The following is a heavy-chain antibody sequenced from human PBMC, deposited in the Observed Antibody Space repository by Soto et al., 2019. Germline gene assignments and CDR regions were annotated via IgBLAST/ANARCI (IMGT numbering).Heavy chain of an antibody. J-gene: IGHJ4*02. D-gene: IGHD5-18*01. CDR3: XXXXXYXLIDY. Sequence: QVQLVQSGAEVKKPGASVKVSCKASGYTFTSYGISWVRQAPGQGLEWMGWITMTTDTSTSAAYMELRSLRSDDTXVXXXXXXXXYXLIDYWGQGTLVTVSS. V-gene: IGHV1-18*01. CDR1: GYTFTSYG.